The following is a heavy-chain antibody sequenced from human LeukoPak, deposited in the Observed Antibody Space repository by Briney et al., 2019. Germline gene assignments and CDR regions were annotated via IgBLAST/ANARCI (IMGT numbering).Heavy chain of an antibody. J-gene: IGHJ5*01. Sequence: GGSLRLSCAASGFTFDDYAMHWVRHAPGKGLEWVSLISVDGGTTYYADSVKGRFTISRDNSRTSLYLQMNSLRTEDTAFYYCAKRGPNGSGSYLNWFDSWGQGTLVTVSS. D-gene: IGHD3-10*01. V-gene: IGHV3-43*02. CDR1: GFTFDDYA. CDR2: ISVDGGTT. CDR3: AKRGPNGSGSYLNWFDS.